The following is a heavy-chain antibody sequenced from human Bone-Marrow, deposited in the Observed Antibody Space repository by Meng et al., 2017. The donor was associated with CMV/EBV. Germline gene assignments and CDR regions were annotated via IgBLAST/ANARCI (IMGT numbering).Heavy chain of an antibody. D-gene: IGHD2-15*01. CDR3: ARSYCSDGGCYSDY. CDR2: IYHSGST. CDR1: GYSISSVNY. Sequence: SETLSLTCTVSGYSISSVNYWGWIRQAPGKGLEWLGRIYHSGSTYYNPSLKSRVTISVDTSKNQFSLKLSAVTAADTAVYYCARSYCSDGGCYSDYWGQGTLVTVSS. V-gene: IGHV4-38-2*02. J-gene: IGHJ4*02.